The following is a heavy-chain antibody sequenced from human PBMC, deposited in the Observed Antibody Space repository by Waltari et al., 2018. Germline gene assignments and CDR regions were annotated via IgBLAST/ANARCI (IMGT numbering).Heavy chain of an antibody. CDR3: AREELITMVGVFERPHAFDI. CDR1: GCTIWRGYH. D-gene: IGHD3-22*01. CDR2: IYQCGSN. V-gene: IGHV4-38-2*02. Sequence: LRESGPGLWKRSETLSLTCTISGCTIWRGYHWGLNRQRPRNGREWSGSIYQCGSNYYNPSLKIRVTISVDTYKNQLSLKLSAVTAADTAVYYCAREELITMVGVFERPHAFDIWGQGTMVTVSS. J-gene: IGHJ3*02.